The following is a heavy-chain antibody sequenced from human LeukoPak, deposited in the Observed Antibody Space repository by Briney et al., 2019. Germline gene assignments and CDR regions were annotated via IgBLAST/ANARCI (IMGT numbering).Heavy chain of an antibody. CDR1: GFTFRSYG. J-gene: IGHJ1*01. Sequence: GGSLRLSCAASGFTFRSYGMHWVRQAPGKGLEYVSAISSDGGRTYYANSVKGRFTISRDNSRNTLYLQMGSLRAEDMAVYYCATYYYDSGGFHFHHWGQGTLVTVSS. CDR2: ISSDGGRT. D-gene: IGHD3-22*01. V-gene: IGHV3-64*01. CDR3: ATYYYDSGGFHFHH.